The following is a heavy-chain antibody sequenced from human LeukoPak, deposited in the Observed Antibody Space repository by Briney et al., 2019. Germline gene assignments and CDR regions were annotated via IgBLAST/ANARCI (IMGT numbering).Heavy chain of an antibody. D-gene: IGHD4-23*01. Sequence: SETLSLTCTVSGGSISSYYWSWIRQPPGKGLEWIGYIYYSGSTNYNPSLKSRVTISVDTSKNQFSLGLNSVTAADTAVYSCAGDYGGNSNDAFDIWGQGTMVTVSS. V-gene: IGHV4-59*12. CDR2: IYYSGST. CDR3: AGDYGGNSNDAFDI. J-gene: IGHJ3*02. CDR1: GGSISSYY.